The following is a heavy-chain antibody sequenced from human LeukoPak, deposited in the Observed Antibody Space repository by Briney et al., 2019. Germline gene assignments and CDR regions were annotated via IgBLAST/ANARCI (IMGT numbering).Heavy chain of an antibody. J-gene: IGHJ4*02. CDR3: TKARYSNAWDYSDY. CDR2: ISGSSSAS. D-gene: IGHD6-19*01. V-gene: IGHV3-23*01. CDR1: GFTFSSYA. Sequence: PPGGSLRLSCVGSGFTFSSYAMNWVRQAPGKGLEWVSGISGSSSASYYADSVKGRFTISRDNSRNTLYLQMNYLSADDTAVYYCTKARYSNAWDYSDYWGQGTLVTVFS.